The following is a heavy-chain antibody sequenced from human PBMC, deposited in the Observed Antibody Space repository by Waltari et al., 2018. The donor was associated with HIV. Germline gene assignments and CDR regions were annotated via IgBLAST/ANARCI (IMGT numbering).Heavy chain of an antibody. CDR2: IYHSGNT. D-gene: IGHD2-15*01. CDR1: GYSISSGYY. Sequence: QVQLQESGPGLVKPSETLSLTCAVSGYSISSGYYWGWIRQPPGKGLAWIGSIYHSGNTYYNPALKSRVTISVDTSKNQFSLKLSSVTAADTAVYYCARQIQCSGGICHDAYFDYWGQGTLVTVSS. CDR3: ARQIQCSGGICHDAYFDY. J-gene: IGHJ4*02. V-gene: IGHV4-38-2*01.